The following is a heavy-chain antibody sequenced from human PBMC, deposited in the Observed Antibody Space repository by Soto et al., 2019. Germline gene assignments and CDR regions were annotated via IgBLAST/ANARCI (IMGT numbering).Heavy chain of an antibody. CDR2: ISGSGGST. CDR1: GFTFSSYA. J-gene: IGHJ3*02. CDR3: AKEGYSSGWYGNAFDI. D-gene: IGHD6-19*01. V-gene: IGHV3-23*01. Sequence: GGSLRLSCAASGFTFSSYAMSWVRQAPGKGLEWVSAISGSGGSTYYADSVKGRFTISRDNSKNTLYLQMNSLRAEDTAVYYCAKEGYSSGWYGNAFDIWGQGTMVTVSS.